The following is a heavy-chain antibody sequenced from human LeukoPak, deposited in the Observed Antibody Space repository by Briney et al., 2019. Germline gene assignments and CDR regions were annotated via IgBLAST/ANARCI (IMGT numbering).Heavy chain of an antibody. J-gene: IGHJ4*02. D-gene: IGHD4-17*01. CDR2: ISGSGGST. CDR1: GFTFSSYA. CDR3: AKHPTPYGDLYYFDY. Sequence: GGLRLSCAASGFTFSSYAMSWVRQVPGKGLEWVSAISGSGGSTYYADSVKGRFTISRDNSKNTLYLQMNSLRAEDTAVYYCAKHPTPYGDLYYFDYWGQGTLVTVSS. V-gene: IGHV3-23*01.